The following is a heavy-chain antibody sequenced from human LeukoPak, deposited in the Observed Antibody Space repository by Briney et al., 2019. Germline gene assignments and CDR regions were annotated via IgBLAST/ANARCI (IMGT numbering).Heavy chain of an antibody. Sequence: SETLSLTCTVSSGSISTSNYYWGWVRQPPGKALEWIGNIFYSGSTYYSPSLKSRVTISLDTSRNQFSLKLSSVTAADTAVYYCARGGYYDSSGYLSSYYFDYWGQGTLVTVSS. V-gene: IGHV4-39*07. J-gene: IGHJ4*02. CDR3: ARGGYYDSSGYLSSYYFDY. CDR1: SGSISTSNYY. CDR2: IFYSGST. D-gene: IGHD3-22*01.